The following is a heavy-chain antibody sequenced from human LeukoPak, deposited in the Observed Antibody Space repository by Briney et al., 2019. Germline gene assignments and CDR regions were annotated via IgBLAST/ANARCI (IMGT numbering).Heavy chain of an antibody. D-gene: IGHD3-22*01. V-gene: IGHV4-59*01. CDR2: IYYSGST. J-gene: IGHJ3*02. CDR3: ARVGDYYDSSGYYESDAFDI. Sequence: SETLSLTCTVSGGSISSYYWSWIRQPPGKGLEWIGYIYYSGSTNYNPSLKSRVTISVDTSKNQFSLKLSSVTAADAAVYYCARVGDYYDSSGYYESDAFDIWGQGTMVTVSS. CDR1: GGSISSYY.